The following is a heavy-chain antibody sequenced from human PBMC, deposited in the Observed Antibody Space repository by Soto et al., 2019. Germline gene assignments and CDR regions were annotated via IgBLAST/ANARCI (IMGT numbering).Heavy chain of an antibody. CDR3: ARNYDSTAVGAFDI. CDR2: IYSGGST. CDR1: GFTVSSNY. D-gene: IGHD3-22*01. V-gene: IGHV3-53*01. Sequence: EVQLVESGGGLIQPGGSLRLSCAASGFTVSSNYMSWVRQAPGKGLEWVSVIYSGGSTYYADSVKGRFTISRDNSKNTLYLQMNSRRAEDTAVYYCARNYDSTAVGAFDIWGQGTMVTVSS. J-gene: IGHJ3*02.